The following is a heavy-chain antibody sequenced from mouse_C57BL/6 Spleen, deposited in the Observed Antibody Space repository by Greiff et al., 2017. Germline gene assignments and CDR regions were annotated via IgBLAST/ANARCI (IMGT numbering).Heavy chain of an antibody. Sequence: VQLQQSGPELVKPGASVKISCKASGYAFSSSWMNWVKQRPGKGLEWIGRIYPGDGDTNYTGKFKGKATLTADKSSSTAYMQLSSLTSEDSAVYFCARDYGSSYGWYFDVWGTGTTVTVSS. V-gene: IGHV1-82*01. CDR1: GYAFSSSW. J-gene: IGHJ1*03. D-gene: IGHD1-1*01. CDR3: ARDYGSSYGWYFDV. CDR2: IYPGDGDT.